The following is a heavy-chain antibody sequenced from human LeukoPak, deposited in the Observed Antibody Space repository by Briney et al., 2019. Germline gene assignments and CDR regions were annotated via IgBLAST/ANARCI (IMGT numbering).Heavy chain of an antibody. D-gene: IGHD1-1*01. J-gene: IGHJ6*02. V-gene: IGHV4-59*01. CDR1: GGSISSYY. CDR2: VFYSGST. Sequence: SGTLSLTCNVSGGSISSYYWSWIRQPPGKGLEWIGYVFYSGSTTYNPSLKSRATLSIDTSKNQFSLKLRSVTAADTAVYYCAREGAGSRQLHGMDVWGQGTTVTVSS. CDR3: AREGAGSRQLHGMDV.